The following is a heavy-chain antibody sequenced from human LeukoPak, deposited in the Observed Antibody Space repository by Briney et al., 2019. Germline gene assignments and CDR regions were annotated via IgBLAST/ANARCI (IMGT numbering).Heavy chain of an antibody. D-gene: IGHD2-15*01. CDR1: GYTFTGYY. CDR2: INPNSGGT. Sequence: ASVKVSCKASGYTFTGYYMHWVRQAPGQGLEWMGWINPNSGGTNYAQKFQGRVTMTRDTSISTAYMELSRLRSDDTAVYYCARYYCSGGSCYFDYWGQGTLVTVSS. CDR3: ARYYCSGGSCYFDY. V-gene: IGHV1-2*02. J-gene: IGHJ4*02.